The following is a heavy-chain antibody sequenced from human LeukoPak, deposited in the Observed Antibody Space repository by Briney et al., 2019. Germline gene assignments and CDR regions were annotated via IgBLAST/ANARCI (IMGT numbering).Heavy chain of an antibody. CDR1: GFTFSSYG. D-gene: IGHD3-10*01. CDR2: ISGSGGST. CDR3: ASSRKYYYGSGSYYNWFDP. V-gene: IGHV3-23*01. Sequence: GGSLRLSCAASGFTFSSYGMSWVSQAPGKGLEWVSAISGSGGSTYYADSVKGRFTISRDNSKNTLYLQMNSLRAEDTAVYYCASSRKYYYGSGSYYNWFDPWGQGTLVTVSS. J-gene: IGHJ5*02.